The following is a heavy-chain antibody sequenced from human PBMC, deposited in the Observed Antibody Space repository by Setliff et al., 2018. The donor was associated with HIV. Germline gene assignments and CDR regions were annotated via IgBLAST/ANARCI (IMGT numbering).Heavy chain of an antibody. J-gene: IGHJ6*02. D-gene: IGHD4-4*01. CDR3: AREGLLVTTVGGAYWYHGMDV. CDR1: GGSFNTYS. Sequence: SVKVSCKTSGGSFNTYSVSWVRQAPGQGLEWMGGIITSLGGVTKYAQKFQGRVTITADGSTDTVYMELSSLKFEDTALYYCAREGLLVTTVGGAYWYHGMDVWGQGTTVTVSS. V-gene: IGHV1-69*10. CDR2: IITSLGGVT.